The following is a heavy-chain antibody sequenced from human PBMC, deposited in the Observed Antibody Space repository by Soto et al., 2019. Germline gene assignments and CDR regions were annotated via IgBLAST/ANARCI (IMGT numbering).Heavy chain of an antibody. CDR3: ARDGREASGMDV. CDR2: IYYRGST. D-gene: IGHD1-26*01. Sequence: SETLSLTCTVSGGSISSRYWSWVRQAPGKGLEWIGHIYYRGSTNYNPSLRSRSTISVDASKSQFSLKLNSVTTADTAVYYCARDGREASGMDVWGQGTKVTVSS. J-gene: IGHJ6*02. CDR1: GGSISSRY. V-gene: IGHV4-59*11.